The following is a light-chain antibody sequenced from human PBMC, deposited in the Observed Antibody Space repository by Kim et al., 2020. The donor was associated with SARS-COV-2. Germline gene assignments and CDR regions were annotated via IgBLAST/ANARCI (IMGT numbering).Light chain of an antibody. J-gene: IGKJ2*01. V-gene: IGKV3-20*01. CDR2: DAS. CDR3: KHFGGSSYT. Sequence: EIVLTQSPGTLALSPGERATLSCRASQSVRSSFLAWYQHKVGQAPTLLIYDASTRATGIPDRFSGSGSGTDFTLTISSLEPEDFAVYYCKHFGGSSYTFGQGTKLEI. CDR1: QSVRSSF.